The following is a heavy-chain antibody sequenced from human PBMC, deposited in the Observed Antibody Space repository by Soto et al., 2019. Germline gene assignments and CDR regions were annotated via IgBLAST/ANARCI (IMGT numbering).Heavy chain of an antibody. Sequence: EVQLLESGGGLVQPGGSLRLSCAASGFTFSSYAMSLVRQAPGKGLEWVSAISGSGISTYYADSVKGRFTISRDNSKNTLYLQMNSLRAEDTAVYYCAKEGEHSSGWANFDYWGQGTLVTVSS. D-gene: IGHD6-19*01. CDR1: GFTFSSYA. V-gene: IGHV3-23*01. J-gene: IGHJ4*02. CDR3: AKEGEHSSGWANFDY. CDR2: ISGSGIST.